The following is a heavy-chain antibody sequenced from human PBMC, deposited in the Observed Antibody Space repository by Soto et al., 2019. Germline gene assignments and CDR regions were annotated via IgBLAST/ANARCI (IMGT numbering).Heavy chain of an antibody. D-gene: IGHD3-3*01. CDR2: INTNTGNP. CDR3: ASLWSGPYYYYGMDV. J-gene: IGHJ6*02. V-gene: IGHV7-4-1*01. CDR1: GYTFTSYA. Sequence: ASVKVSCKASGYTFTSYAMNWVRQAPGQRLEWMGWINTNTGNPTYAQGFTGRFVFSLDTSVSTAYLQICSLKAEDTAVYYCASLWSGPYYYYGMDVWGQGTTVTVSS.